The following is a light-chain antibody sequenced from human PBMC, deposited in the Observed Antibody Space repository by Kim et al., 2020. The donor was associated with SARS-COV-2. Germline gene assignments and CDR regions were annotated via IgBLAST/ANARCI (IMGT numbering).Light chain of an antibody. V-gene: IGLV2-14*03. CDR3: SSYASIGALV. J-gene: IGLJ2*01. Sequence: QSALTQPASVVGSPGQSITISCTGTSSDVGAYKYVSWYQQRPGKAPKLMIYDVSERPSGVSNRFSGSKSGNTASLTISGLQTEDEADYYCSSYASIGALVFGGGTQLTVL. CDR1: SSDVGAYKY. CDR2: DVS.